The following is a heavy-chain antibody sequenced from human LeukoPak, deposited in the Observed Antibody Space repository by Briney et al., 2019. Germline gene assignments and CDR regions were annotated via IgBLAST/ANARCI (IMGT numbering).Heavy chain of an antibody. D-gene: IGHD3-22*01. V-gene: IGHV3-23*01. CDR3: AKDRSSGYQQEVFDY. Sequence: GSLRLSCAASGFTFSSYAMSWVRQAPGKGLEWVSAISGSGGSTYYADSVKGRFTISRDSSKNTLYLQMNSLRAEDTAVYYCAKDRSSGYQQEVFDYWGQGTLVTVSS. CDR1: GFTFSSYA. CDR2: ISGSGGST. J-gene: IGHJ4*02.